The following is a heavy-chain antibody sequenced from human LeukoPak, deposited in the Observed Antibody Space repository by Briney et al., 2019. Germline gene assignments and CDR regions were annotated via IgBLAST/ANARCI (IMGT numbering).Heavy chain of an antibody. CDR3: ARGDSGWDAFDI. D-gene: IGHD6-19*01. J-gene: IGHJ3*02. V-gene: IGHV4-34*01. Sequence: PSETLSLTCAVYGGSFIGYYWSWIRQPPGKGLEWIGEINHSGSTNYNPSLKSRVTISVDTSKNQFSLKLSSVTAADTAVYYCARGDSGWDAFDIWGQGTMVTVSS. CDR2: INHSGST. CDR1: GGSFIGYY.